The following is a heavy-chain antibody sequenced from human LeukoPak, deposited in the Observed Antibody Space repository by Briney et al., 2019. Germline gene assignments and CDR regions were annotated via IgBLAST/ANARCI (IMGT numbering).Heavy chain of an antibody. J-gene: IGHJ6*02. D-gene: IGHD5-18*01. CDR1: GFTFGDHA. V-gene: IGHV3-49*04. CDR2: IRSKAYRGTT. CDR3: TRGPIQVWLYYGMDV. Sequence: GGSLRLSCTASGFTFGDHAMSWVRQAPGKGLEWVGFIRSKAYRGTTEYAASVKGRFTISRDDSKSIAYLQMNSLKTEDTAVYYCTRGPIQVWLYYGMDVLGQGTTVIVSS.